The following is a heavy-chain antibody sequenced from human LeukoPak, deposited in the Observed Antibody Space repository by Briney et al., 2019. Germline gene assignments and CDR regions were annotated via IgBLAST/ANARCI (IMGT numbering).Heavy chain of an antibody. V-gene: IGHV3-48*03. CDR3: ARNGGSYPFFDY. CDR1: GFTFGIYE. Sequence: GGSLRLSCSASGFTFGIYEMTWVRQAPGKGLEWISYISNSGSAIHYADSMKGRFTISRDNTKNSLYLEMNSLRGEDTAVYYCARNGGSYPFFDYWGQGALVTVSS. D-gene: IGHD1-26*01. CDR2: ISNSGSAI. J-gene: IGHJ4*02.